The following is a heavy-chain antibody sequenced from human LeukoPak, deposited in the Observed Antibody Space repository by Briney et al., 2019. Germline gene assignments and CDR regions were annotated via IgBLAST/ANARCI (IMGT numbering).Heavy chain of an antibody. Sequence: GGSLRLSCAASGFTFSSYAMSWVRQGPGKGLEWVSVMYSGGTTVYADSVKGRLTISRDKSRNTVYLQMNSLRVEDTAVYYCARLDLVSGYDYWGQGTLVTVSS. CDR1: GFTFSSYA. D-gene: IGHD3-9*01. V-gene: IGHV3-66*04. J-gene: IGHJ4*02. CDR2: MYSGGTT. CDR3: ARLDLVSGYDY.